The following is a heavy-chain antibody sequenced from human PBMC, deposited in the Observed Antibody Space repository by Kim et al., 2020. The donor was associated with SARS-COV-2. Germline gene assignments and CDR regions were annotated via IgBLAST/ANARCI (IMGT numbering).Heavy chain of an antibody. V-gene: IGHV3-43D*03. CDR1: GFTFAESA. J-gene: IGHJ6*02. CDR2: ISWDGGSI. Sequence: GGSLRLSCVASGFTFAESAMNWVRQVPGRGLEWVSVISWDGGSIYYGGSVKGRFTVTRDNSKNSLHLQMNSLRAEDSGLYYCATEHRGVMDVWGQGTTVTVSS. CDR3: ATEHRGVMDV.